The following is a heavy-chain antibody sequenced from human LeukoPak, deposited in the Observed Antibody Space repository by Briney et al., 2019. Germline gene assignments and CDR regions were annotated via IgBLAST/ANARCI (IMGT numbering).Heavy chain of an antibody. CDR2: IYYSGST. CDR1: GGSISSYY. J-gene: IGHJ4*02. CDR3: ARVNTIFGVVPNFDY. V-gene: IGHV4-59*01. Sequence: SETLSLTCTVSGGSISSYYWSWIRQPPGKGPEWIGYIYYSGSTNYNPSLKSRVTISVDTSKNQFSLKLSSVTAADTAVYYCARVNTIFGVVPNFDYWGQGTLVTVSS. D-gene: IGHD3-3*01.